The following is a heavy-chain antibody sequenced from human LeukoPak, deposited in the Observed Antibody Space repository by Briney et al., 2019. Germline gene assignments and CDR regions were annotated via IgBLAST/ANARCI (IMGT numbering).Heavy chain of an antibody. CDR2: INSNICCT. V-gene: IGHV1-2*02. Sequence: GASVKVSCKASGYTFTGYYIHWVRQAPGQGLEGMGWINSNICCTNYAQKFQGSVTMTRDTSTTTAYMELNRLRSDDAAVYYCARVRRPEYSSSSYYYYMDVWGKGTTVTVSS. J-gene: IGHJ6*03. CDR3: ARVRRPEYSSSSYYYYMDV. CDR1: GYTFTGYY. D-gene: IGHD6-6*01.